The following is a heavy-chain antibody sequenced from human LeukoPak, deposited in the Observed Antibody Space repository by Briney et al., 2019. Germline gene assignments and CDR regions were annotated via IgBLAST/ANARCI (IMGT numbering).Heavy chain of an antibody. V-gene: IGHV1-2*02. Sequence: GASVTVSCKGSGYTFTGDYLHWVRQAPGQGLEWMGWIDPNTGDTNFAQKFQGRVTMTRDTSISTAYMELSRLRSDDTAVYFCTRGPAGHWFDPWGQGTLVTVSS. CDR3: TRGPAGHWFDP. CDR1: GYTFTGDY. J-gene: IGHJ5*02. CDR2: IDPNTGDT.